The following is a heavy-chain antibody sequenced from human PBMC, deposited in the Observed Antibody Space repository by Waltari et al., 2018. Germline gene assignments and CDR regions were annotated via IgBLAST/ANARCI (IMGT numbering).Heavy chain of an antibody. CDR2: IKSKTSGGAP. J-gene: IGHJ4*02. D-gene: IGHD3-10*01. Sequence: EVQLVESGGGLVRPGGSHRLSCVVYGFNFNYAWMSWFRQAPGKGLEWVGFIKSKTSGGAPDYAAPVKGRFTISRDDSQNMVDLQMNSLKSEDTGIYYCVADASEVGRGEFDYWGQGILVTVSS. CDR1: GFNFNYAW. V-gene: IGHV3-15*01. CDR3: VADASEVGRGEFDY.